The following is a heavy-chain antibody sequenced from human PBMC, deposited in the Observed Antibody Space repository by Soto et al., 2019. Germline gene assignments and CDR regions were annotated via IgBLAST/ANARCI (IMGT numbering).Heavy chain of an antibody. CDR2: ISGSGGST. Sequence: PGGSLRLSCSASGFTFSSYVMSWVRQAPGKGLEWVSAISGSGGSTYYADSVKGRFTISRDNSKNTLYLQMNSLRAEDTAVYYCAKTDYSYYGMDVWGQGTAVTVS. V-gene: IGHV3-23*01. CDR3: AKTDYSYYGMDV. J-gene: IGHJ6*02. D-gene: IGHD4-4*01. CDR1: GFTFSSYV.